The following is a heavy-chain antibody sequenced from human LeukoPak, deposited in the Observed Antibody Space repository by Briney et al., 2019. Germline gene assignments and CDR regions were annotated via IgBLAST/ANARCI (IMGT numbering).Heavy chain of an antibody. CDR1: GGSISSSSYY. D-gene: IGHD6-19*01. V-gene: IGHV4-39*01. CDR3: ARHQWHYYYYMGV. CDR2: IYYSGDT. J-gene: IGHJ6*03. Sequence: SETLSLTCTVSGGSISSSSYYWGWIRQPPGKGLEWIGSIYYSGDTYYNPSLKSRRVTISVDTSKNQFSLRLSSVTDADTAVYYCARHQWHYYYYMGVWGKGSTVTVSS.